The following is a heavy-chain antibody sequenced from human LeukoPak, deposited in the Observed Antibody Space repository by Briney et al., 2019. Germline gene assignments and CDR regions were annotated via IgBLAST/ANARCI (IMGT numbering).Heavy chain of an antibody. Sequence: SETLSLTCTVSGGSISSGSYYWGWIRQPPGKGLEWIGSIYYSGSTYYNPSLKSRVTISVDTSKNQFSLKLSSVTAADTAVYYCARLTYGGYGDDYWGQGTLVTVSS. V-gene: IGHV4-39*01. J-gene: IGHJ4*02. CDR3: ARLTYGGYGDDY. CDR2: IYYSGST. CDR1: GGSISSGSYY. D-gene: IGHD5-12*01.